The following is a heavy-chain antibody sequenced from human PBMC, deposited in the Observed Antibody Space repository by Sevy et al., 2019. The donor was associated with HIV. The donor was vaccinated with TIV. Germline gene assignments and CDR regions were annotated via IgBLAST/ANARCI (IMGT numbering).Heavy chain of an antibody. CDR2: ISDSGSST. CDR1: GITFSSYV. J-gene: IGHJ4*02. Sequence: GGSLRLSCAASGITFSSYVMNWVRQAPGKGLEWVSGISDSGSSTYYGDPVKGRFTISGDNSKNTLYQQVNSLRAEDTVVYYGAIAGGYTNCPLWVPLYYFDYWGQGTLVTVSS. V-gene: IGHV3-23*01. CDR3: AIAGGYTNCPLWVPLYYFDY. D-gene: IGHD4-4*01.